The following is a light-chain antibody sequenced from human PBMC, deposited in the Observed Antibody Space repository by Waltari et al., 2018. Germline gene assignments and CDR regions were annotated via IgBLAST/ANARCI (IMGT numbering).Light chain of an antibody. CDR2: DDS. Sequence: SYVLTQPPSVSVAPGQTARITCGGNTIGSRIVHWYQQKPGQAPVLGVYDDSDRPSGCPERFSGSKSGNTATLTSSRVEAGDEADYYCQVWNSSSDHPVFGGGTKLTVL. V-gene: IGLV3-21*02. CDR3: QVWNSSSDHPV. CDR1: TIGSRI. J-gene: IGLJ2*01.